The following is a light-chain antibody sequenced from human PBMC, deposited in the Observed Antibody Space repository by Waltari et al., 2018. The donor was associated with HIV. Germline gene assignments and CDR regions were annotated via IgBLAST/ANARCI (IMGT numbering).Light chain of an antibody. CDR3: QQRTNWPPYS. J-gene: IGKJ2*03. CDR1: QSVGSY. V-gene: IGKV3-11*01. Sequence: EIVLTQSPATLSLSPGERATLSCRASQSVGSYLAWYQQKPGQAPRLLIYDASNRATGIPARFSGSGSGTDFTLTISSLEPEDFAVDYCQQRTNWPPYSFGQGTKLEIK. CDR2: DAS.